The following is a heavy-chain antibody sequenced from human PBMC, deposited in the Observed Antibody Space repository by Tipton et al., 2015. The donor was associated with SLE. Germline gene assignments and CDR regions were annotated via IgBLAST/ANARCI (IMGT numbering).Heavy chain of an antibody. CDR2: INYSGST. CDR3: ARKWGAGAFDI. Sequence: LRLSCEVYGGSFSGYYWSWIRQSPGKGLEWIGEINYSGSTKYNPSLKSRVTISVDASKNQFSLKMNFMTAADRAVYYCARKWGAGAFDIWGQGTMVTVSS. J-gene: IGHJ3*02. D-gene: IGHD1-26*01. CDR1: GGSFSGYY. V-gene: IGHV4-34*01.